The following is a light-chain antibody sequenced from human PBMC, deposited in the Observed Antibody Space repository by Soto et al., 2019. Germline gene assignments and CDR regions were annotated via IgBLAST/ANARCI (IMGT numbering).Light chain of an antibody. CDR3: LQQYSYPRT. CDR2: AAS. J-gene: IGKJ4*02. V-gene: IGKV1-17*02. Sequence: EIQMTQSPSSLSASVGDRVTITCRASQGVSNDLGWYQQKPGNAPKRLIYAASSLQSWVPSRFRGSGSGTEFTLTIINLLQDDVATYYYLQQYSYPRTFGGGTKVDIK. CDR1: QGVSND.